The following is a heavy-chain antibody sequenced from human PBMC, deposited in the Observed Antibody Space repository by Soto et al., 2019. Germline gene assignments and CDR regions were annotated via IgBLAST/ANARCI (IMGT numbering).Heavy chain of an antibody. Sequence: QVQLVQSGAEVKKPGASVKVSCKASGYTFTSYGISWVRQAPGQGLEWMGWISAYNGNTNYAQKLQGRVTMTTDTSTSTAYMELRSLRSDDTAVYYCARDRKGYCSGGSCPRDYWGQGTLVTVSS. CDR2: ISAYNGNT. CDR1: GYTFTSYG. V-gene: IGHV1-18*01. CDR3: ARDRKGYCSGGSCPRDY. J-gene: IGHJ4*02. D-gene: IGHD2-15*01.